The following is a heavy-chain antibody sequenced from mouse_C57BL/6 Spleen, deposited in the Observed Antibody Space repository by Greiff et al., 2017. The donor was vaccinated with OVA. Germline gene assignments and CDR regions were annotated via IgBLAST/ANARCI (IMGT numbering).Heavy chain of an antibody. V-gene: IGHV14-2*01. CDR1: GFNIKDYY. Sequence: EVQGVESGAELVKPGASVKLSCTASGFNIKDYYMHWVKQRTEQGLEWIGRIDPEDGETKYAPKFPGKATITADTSSNTAYLQLSSLTSEDTAVYYCASDYGSSWYFDVWGTGTTVTVSS. CDR2: IDPEDGET. D-gene: IGHD1-1*01. CDR3: ASDYGSSWYFDV. J-gene: IGHJ1*03.